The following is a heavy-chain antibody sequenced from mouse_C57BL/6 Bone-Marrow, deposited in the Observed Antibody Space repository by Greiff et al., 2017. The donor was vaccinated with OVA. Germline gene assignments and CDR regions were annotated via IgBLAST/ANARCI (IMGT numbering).Heavy chain of an antibody. V-gene: IGHV14-4*01. CDR1: GFNIKDDY. CDR2: IDPENGDT. Sequence: EVQLQQSGAELVRPGASVKLSCTASGFNIKDDYMHWVKQRPEQGLEWIGWIDPENGDTEYASKFQGKATITADTSSNTAYLQLSSLTSEDTAVYYCTPWLLRSYWGQGTLVTVSA. J-gene: IGHJ3*01. D-gene: IGHD1-1*01. CDR3: TPWLLRSY.